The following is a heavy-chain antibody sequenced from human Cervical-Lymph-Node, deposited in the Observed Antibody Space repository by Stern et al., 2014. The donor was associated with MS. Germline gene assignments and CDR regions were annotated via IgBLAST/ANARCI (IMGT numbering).Heavy chain of an antibody. V-gene: IGHV2-70*01. J-gene: IGHJ4*02. D-gene: IGHD1/OR15-1a*01. Sequence: QVTLRESGPALAKPTQTLTLTCTFSGFSLSTGGMCVTWIRQPPGKALEWLGLIDWDGDKYYRTPLRTRLTISKDTFKNQVVLTMTNMDPVDTATYYCARIRGTARLIDYWGQGTLVTVSS. CDR1: GFSLSTGGMC. CDR3: ARIRGTARLIDY. CDR2: IDWDGDK.